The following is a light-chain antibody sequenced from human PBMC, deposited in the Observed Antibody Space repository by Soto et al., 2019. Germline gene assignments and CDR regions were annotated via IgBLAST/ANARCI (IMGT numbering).Light chain of an antibody. CDR1: QWFSGRN. Sequence: EIVLTQSPGTLSLSPGERVSLSCGASQWFSGRNLAWYQQKPGQSPRLLIYSSSTRASGVPDRVRGSGSGTDFTLTITRLVPEDFAVYYCQQYGTWITFGQGTRLETK. CDR2: SSS. V-gene: IGKV3-20*01. CDR3: QQYGTWIT. J-gene: IGKJ5*01.